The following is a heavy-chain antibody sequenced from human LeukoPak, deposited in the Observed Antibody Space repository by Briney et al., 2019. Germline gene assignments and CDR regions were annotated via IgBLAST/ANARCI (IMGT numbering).Heavy chain of an antibody. J-gene: IGHJ4*02. D-gene: IGHD3-10*01. CDR2: IYHPGNT. CDR1: GYSISSGYY. V-gene: IGHV4-38-2*02. Sequence: PSETLSLTCTVSGYSISSGYYWAWIRQPPGKGLEWIGTIYHPGNTYYNPSLKSRVTISVDRSKNQFSLNLTSVTAADTAVYYCAGGRGVILTPIDYWGQGTLVTVSS. CDR3: AGGRGVILTPIDY.